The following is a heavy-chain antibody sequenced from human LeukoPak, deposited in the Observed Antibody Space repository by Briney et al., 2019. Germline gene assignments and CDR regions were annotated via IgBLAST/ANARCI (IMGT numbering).Heavy chain of an antibody. V-gene: IGHV5-51*01. J-gene: IGHJ4*02. CDR1: GYSFTTYW. CDR2: IHSVDSDT. Sequence: GESLKISCKASGYSFTTYWIGWVRQMPGKGLEWMGIIHSVDSDTRYSPSFEGQVTISADESITTAYLQWSSLKASDTAMYHCARLGYCSSGVCYTSAFDYWGQGTLVTVSS. D-gene: IGHD2-8*01. CDR3: ARLGYCSSGVCYTSAFDY.